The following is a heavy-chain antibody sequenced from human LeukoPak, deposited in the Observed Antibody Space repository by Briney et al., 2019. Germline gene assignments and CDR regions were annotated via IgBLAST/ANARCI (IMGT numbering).Heavy chain of an antibody. CDR2: INPSGGST. J-gene: IGHJ4*02. CDR3: ARDYSSGWTKYYFDY. Sequence: ASVKVSCKASGYTFTSHYMHWVRQAPGQGLEWMGIINPSGGSTSYAQKFQGRVTMTRDTSTSTVYMELSSLRSEDTAVYYCARDYSSGWTKYYFDYWGQGTLVTVSS. CDR1: GYTFTSHY. D-gene: IGHD6-19*01. V-gene: IGHV1-46*01.